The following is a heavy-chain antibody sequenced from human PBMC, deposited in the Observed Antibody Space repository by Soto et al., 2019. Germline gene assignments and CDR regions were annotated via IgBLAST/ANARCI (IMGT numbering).Heavy chain of an antibody. D-gene: IGHD6-19*01. CDR2: ISGSGGST. J-gene: IGHJ4*02. CDR3: AKDQGVAGTFDY. Sequence: EVQLLESGGGLVQPGGSLRLSCAASGFTFSSYAMSWVRQAPGKGLEWVSAISGSGGSTYYADSVKGRFTISRDNSKNTLYLRMNSLRAEDTAVYYCAKDQGVAGTFDYWGQGTLVTVSS. V-gene: IGHV3-23*01. CDR1: GFTFSSYA.